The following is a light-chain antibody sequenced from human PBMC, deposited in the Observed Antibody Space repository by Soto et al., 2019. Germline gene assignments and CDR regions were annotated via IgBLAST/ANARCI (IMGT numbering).Light chain of an antibody. CDR2: KAS. CDR3: HQYNSSPWT. V-gene: IGKV1-5*03. CDR1: QSISGW. Sequence: DIQMTQSPSTVSASVGDRVTIACRASQSISGWFAWYQQKPGKAPKLLNYKASSLKSGVPSRFIGSGSGTEFTLTISSLQPDDFATYYCHQYNSSPWTFGQGTKVEV. J-gene: IGKJ1*01.